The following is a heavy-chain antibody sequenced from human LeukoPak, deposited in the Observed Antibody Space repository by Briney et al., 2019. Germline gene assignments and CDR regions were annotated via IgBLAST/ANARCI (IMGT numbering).Heavy chain of an antibody. D-gene: IGHD4-17*01. CDR3: ARGGYGDYRADY. CDR2: ISGSGTST. J-gene: IGHJ4*02. CDR1: GFTFSTYE. Sequence: PGGSLRLSCAASGFTFSTYEMNWVRQAPGKGLEWVSYISGSGTSTYYADSVKGRFTISRDNAKNSLYLQMNSLSPEDTAVYYCARGGYGDYRADYWGQGTLVTVSS. V-gene: IGHV3-48*03.